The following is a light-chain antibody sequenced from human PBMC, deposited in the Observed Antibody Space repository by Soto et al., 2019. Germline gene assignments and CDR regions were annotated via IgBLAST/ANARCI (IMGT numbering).Light chain of an antibody. CDR1: QNIGAA. Sequence: DIQMTQSPSTLSASVGDRVTITCRASQNIGAALAWYQQKPGKAPHLLIYRTSSLESGVPSRFSGSGSGTEFTLAIDSLQPDDFATYYCPQYHIFLTFGQGTKLEIK. J-gene: IGKJ2*01. CDR2: RTS. CDR3: PQYHIFLT. V-gene: IGKV1-5*03.